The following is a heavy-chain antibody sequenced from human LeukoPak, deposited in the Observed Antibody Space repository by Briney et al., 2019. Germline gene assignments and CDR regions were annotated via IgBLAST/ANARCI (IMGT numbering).Heavy chain of an antibody. Sequence: ASVKVSCKASGYTFTGYYMHWVRQAPGQGLEWMGWISPNSGGTNYAQKFQGRVTMTRDTSISTAYMELSSLRSEDTAVYYCARVTTIFGMVNAYYFDYWGQGTLVTVSS. CDR3: ARVTTIFGMVNAYYFDY. J-gene: IGHJ4*02. CDR2: ISPNSGGT. CDR1: GYTFTGYY. V-gene: IGHV1-2*02. D-gene: IGHD3-3*01.